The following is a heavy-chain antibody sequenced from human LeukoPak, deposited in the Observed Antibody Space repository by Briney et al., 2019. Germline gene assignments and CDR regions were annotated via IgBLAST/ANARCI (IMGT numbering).Heavy chain of an antibody. CDR1: GYNFTNYW. CDR2: IYPNDSDT. CDR3: ARPNITYYYDSSGYDGFDV. J-gene: IGHJ3*01. V-gene: IGHV5-51*01. D-gene: IGHD3-22*01. Sequence: GESLKISCKGSGYNFTNYWIAWVRQMPGKGLEWMGIIYPNDSDTRYGPSFQGHVSISVDKSINTAYLKWSSLKASDTAMYFCARPNITYYYDSSGYDGFDVWGQGTMVTVSS.